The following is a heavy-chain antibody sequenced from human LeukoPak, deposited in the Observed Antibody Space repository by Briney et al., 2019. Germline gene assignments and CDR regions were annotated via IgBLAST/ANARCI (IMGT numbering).Heavy chain of an antibody. D-gene: IGHD2-2*01. Sequence: SETISLTCAVYGGTFSGYYWSWIRQPPGNGLEWIGEINHRGSTNYNPSLKSRVTISVDTSKNQFSLKLSSVTAADTAVYYCASRENDIVVVPAAKALGYWGQGTLVTVSS. CDR2: INHRGST. V-gene: IGHV4-34*01. J-gene: IGHJ4*02. CDR1: GGTFSGYY. CDR3: ASRENDIVVVPAAKALGY.